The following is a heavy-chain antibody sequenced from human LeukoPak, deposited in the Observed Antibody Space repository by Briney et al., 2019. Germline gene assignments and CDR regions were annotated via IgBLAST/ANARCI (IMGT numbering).Heavy chain of an antibody. D-gene: IGHD6-6*01. CDR2: IKEDGSEN. V-gene: IGHV3-7*01. Sequence: GGSLRLSCAASGFPFSRHWMSWVRQAPGKGLQRVANIKEDGSENYYVDPVKGRFTISRDNAKNSLYLQMNSLRAEDTAVYYCAAESSSSWEGHWGQGTLVTVSS. CDR3: AAESSSSWEGH. J-gene: IGHJ4*02. CDR1: GFPFSRHW.